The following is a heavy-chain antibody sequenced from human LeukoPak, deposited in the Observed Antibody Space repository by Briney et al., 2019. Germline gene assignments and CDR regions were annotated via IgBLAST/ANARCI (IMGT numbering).Heavy chain of an antibody. V-gene: IGHV4-34*01. CDR2: INHSGST. J-gene: IGHJ6*03. CDR1: GGSFSGYY. D-gene: IGHD3-10*01. CDR3: ARSGAAYHYHYYYMDV. Sequence: SETLSLTCAVYGGSFSGYYWSWIRQPPGKGLEWIGEINHSGSTNYNPSLKSRVTISVDTSKNQFSLKLSSVTAADTAVYYCARSGAAYHYHYYYMDVWGKGTTVTVSS.